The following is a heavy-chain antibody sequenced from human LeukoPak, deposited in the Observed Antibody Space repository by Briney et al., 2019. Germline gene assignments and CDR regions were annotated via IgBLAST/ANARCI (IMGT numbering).Heavy chain of an antibody. D-gene: IGHD6-13*01. CDR1: GYTFTSYG. CDR2: ISAYNGNT. V-gene: IGHV1-18*01. J-gene: IGHJ4*02. Sequence: GASVKVSCKASGYTFTSYGISWVRQAPGQGLEWMGWISAYNGNTNYAQKLQGRVTMTTDTSTSTAYMELRSLRPDDTAVYYCARGPIDLRIAAAANFDYWGQGTLVTVSS. CDR3: ARGPIDLRIAAAANFDY.